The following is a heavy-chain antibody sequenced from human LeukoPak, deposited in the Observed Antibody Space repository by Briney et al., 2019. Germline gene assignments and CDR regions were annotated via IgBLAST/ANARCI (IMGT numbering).Heavy chain of an antibody. CDR3: AKEGSPMVATTLDV. V-gene: IGHV3-30*18. CDR2: ISYDGVTK. D-gene: IGHD5-12*01. J-gene: IGHJ6*02. CDR1: GFTFSSYG. Sequence: GGSLRLSCAASGFTFSSYGMHWVRQAPGKGLEWVAVISYDGVTKYCADSVKGRFTISRDNSKNTLYLQMNSLRAEDTAVYYCAKEGSPMVATTLDVWGQGTTVTVSS.